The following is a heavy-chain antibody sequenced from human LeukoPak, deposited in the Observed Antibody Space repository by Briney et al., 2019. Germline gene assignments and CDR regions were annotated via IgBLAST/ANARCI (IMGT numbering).Heavy chain of an antibody. V-gene: IGHV4-59*01. D-gene: IGHD3-22*01. CDR1: GGSISSYY. Sequence: SETPSLTCTVSGGSISSYYWSWIRQPPGKGLEWIGYIYYSGSTNYNPSLKSRVTISVDTSKNQFSLKLSSVTAADTAVYYCARDKGYYDSSGYYYAKSDAFDIWGQGTMVTVSS. CDR3: ARDKGYYDSSGYYYAKSDAFDI. CDR2: IYYSGST. J-gene: IGHJ3*02.